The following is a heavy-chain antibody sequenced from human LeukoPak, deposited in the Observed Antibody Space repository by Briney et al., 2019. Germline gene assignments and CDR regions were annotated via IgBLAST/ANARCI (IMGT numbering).Heavy chain of an antibody. Sequence: SGGSLRLSCAASAITFSSYSMNWVRQAPGKGLEWVSYIRSSGSPIYYADSVRGRFTISRDNAKNSLYLQMNSLRDEVTAVYYCVRDPDALDFWGQGTPVTVSS. J-gene: IGHJ4*02. V-gene: IGHV3-48*02. CDR1: AITFSSYS. CDR2: IRSSGSPI. CDR3: VRDPDALDF.